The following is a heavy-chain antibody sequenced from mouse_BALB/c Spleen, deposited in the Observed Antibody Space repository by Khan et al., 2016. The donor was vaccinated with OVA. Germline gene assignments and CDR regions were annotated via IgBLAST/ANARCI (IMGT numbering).Heavy chain of an antibody. V-gene: IGHV1-31*01. CDR2: IDPFSGGS. D-gene: IGHD2-2*01. Sequence: VQLKQSGPELMKPGASVKISCKASGYSFTSYYIHWMIQSPGNSLEWIGYIDPFSGGSTYNQKFKDKATLTVDKSSSTPYLHLSNLTSEDSTVYYCTRNGYVAWFTYWGQGTLVTVSA. CDR3: TRNGYVAWFTY. J-gene: IGHJ3*01. CDR1: GYSFTSYY.